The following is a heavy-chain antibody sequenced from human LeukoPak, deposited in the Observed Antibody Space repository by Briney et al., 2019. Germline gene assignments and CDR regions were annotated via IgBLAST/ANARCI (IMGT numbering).Heavy chain of an antibody. Sequence: ASVKVSCKASGGTFSSYAISWVRQAPGQGLEWMGGIIPIFGTANYAQKFQGRVTITADESTSTAYMELSSLRSEDTAVYYCARDGSGYYSGGSCYPAFDYWGQGTLVTVSS. CDR3: ARDGSGYYSGGSCYPAFDY. D-gene: IGHD2-15*01. CDR2: IIPIFGTA. V-gene: IGHV1-69*13. CDR1: GGTFSSYA. J-gene: IGHJ4*02.